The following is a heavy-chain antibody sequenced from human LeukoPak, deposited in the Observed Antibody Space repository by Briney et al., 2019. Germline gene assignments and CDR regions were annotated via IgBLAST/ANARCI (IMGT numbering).Heavy chain of an antibody. Sequence: GASVKVSCKASGYTFTSYGISWVRQAPGQGLEWMGWISAYNGNTEYAQKLQGRVTMTRDTSISTAYMELSRLRSDDTAVYYCAREGYSYGYRGPRDDNWFDPWGQGTLVTVSS. CDR1: GYTFTSYG. V-gene: IGHV1-18*01. CDR3: AREGYSYGYRGPRDDNWFDP. CDR2: ISAYNGNT. D-gene: IGHD5-18*01. J-gene: IGHJ5*02.